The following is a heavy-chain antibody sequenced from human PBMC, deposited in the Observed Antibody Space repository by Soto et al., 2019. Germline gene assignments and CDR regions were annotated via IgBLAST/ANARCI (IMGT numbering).Heavy chain of an antibody. Sequence: KTSETLSLTCSVSGDSINSRYWSWIRQPPGKGLEWIGYIDYVGSTNYAPSLQSRVTMSGDTSKNQVSLKLRYVTAADTAVYYCVRQRGNYFDFWGQGTLVTVSS. CDR3: VRQRGNYFDF. V-gene: IGHV4-59*11. CDR1: GDSINSRY. J-gene: IGHJ4*02. D-gene: IGHD3-10*01. CDR2: IDYVGST.